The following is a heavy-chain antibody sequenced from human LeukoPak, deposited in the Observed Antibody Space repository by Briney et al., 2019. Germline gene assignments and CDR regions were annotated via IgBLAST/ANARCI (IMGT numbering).Heavy chain of an antibody. CDR3: ASPYYYYYGMDV. CDR1: GYTFTGYY. Sequence: ASVKVSCKASGYTFTGYYMHWVRQAPGQGLEWMGRINPNSGGTNYAQKFQGRVTMTRDTSISTAYMELSRLRSDDTAVYYCASPYYYYYGMDVWGQGTTVTVSS. CDR2: INPNSGGT. V-gene: IGHV1-2*06. J-gene: IGHJ6*02.